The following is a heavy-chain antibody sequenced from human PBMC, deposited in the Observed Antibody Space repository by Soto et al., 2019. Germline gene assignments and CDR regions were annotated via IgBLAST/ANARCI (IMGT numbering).Heavy chain of an antibody. D-gene: IGHD6-6*01. CDR2: INSDGSST. Sequence: HPGGSLGLSCAASGFTFSSYGMHWVRQAPGKGLVWVSRINSDGSSTSYADSVKGRFTISRDNAKNTLYLQMNSLRAEDTAVYYCARDRIAARLFDYYYGMDVWGQGTTVTVSS. J-gene: IGHJ6*02. CDR3: ARDRIAARLFDYYYGMDV. V-gene: IGHV3-74*01. CDR1: GFTFSSYG.